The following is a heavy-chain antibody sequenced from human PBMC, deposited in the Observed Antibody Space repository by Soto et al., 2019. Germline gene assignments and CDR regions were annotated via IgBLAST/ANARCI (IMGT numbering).Heavy chain of an antibody. CDR1: ADSFTIYR. J-gene: IGHJ6*02. Sequence: LXSSFNGSADSFTIYRSSWVLQMPGKGLEWMGRIDPSDSYTNYSPSFQGHVTISADKSISTAYLQWSSLKASDTAMYYCASLIYYYGMDVWGQGTTVTVSS. CDR2: IDPSDSYT. D-gene: IGHD3-22*01. CDR3: ASLIYYYGMDV. V-gene: IGHV5-10-1*01.